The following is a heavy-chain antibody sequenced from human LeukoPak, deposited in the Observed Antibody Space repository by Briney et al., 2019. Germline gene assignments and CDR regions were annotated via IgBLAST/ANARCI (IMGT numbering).Heavy chain of an antibody. CDR2: IKRDGSEK. V-gene: IGHV3-7*01. CDR1: GFTFSSHW. D-gene: IGHD6-19*01. Sequence: PGGSLRLSCEASGFTFSSHWMRWARQAPGKGLEWVADIKRDGSEKNYVDSVKGRFSISGDNAKNSVYLQMNSLRDDDTAVYYCARDNRWSSGYWGQGSLVTVAS. CDR3: ARDNRWSSGY. J-gene: IGHJ4*02.